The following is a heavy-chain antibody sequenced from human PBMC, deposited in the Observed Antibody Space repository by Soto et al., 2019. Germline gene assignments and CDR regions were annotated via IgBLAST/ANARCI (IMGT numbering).Heavy chain of an antibody. CDR1: GGSIISSSYY. CDR2: IYYSGST. Sequence: PSETLSLTCTVSGGSIISSSYYFFWIRQPPWKGLELIGSIYYSGSTYYNPSLKSRVTISVDTSKNQFSLKLSSVTAADTAVYYCARQEMASPYYFDYWGQGTLVTVSS. D-gene: IGHD5-12*01. CDR3: ARQEMASPYYFDY. J-gene: IGHJ4*02. V-gene: IGHV4-39*01.